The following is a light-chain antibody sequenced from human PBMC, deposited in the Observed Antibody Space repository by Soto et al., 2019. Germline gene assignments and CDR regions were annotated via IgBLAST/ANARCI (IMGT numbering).Light chain of an antibody. CDR2: AAS. Sequence: QMTQSPSTVSAYVGDSVTITCRASQSITTWLAWYQQKPGKAPKLLIYAASTLQSGVPSRFSGSGSGTDFTLTISRLEPEDFAVYHCQQYGSLSWTFGQGTKVDIK. CDR3: QQYGSLSWT. V-gene: IGKV1-5*01. J-gene: IGKJ1*01. CDR1: QSITTW.